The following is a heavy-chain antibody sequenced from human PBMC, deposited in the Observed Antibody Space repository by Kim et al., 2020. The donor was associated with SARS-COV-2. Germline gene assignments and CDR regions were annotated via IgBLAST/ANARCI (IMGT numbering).Heavy chain of an antibody. CDR2: IRSKPKNYAT. CDR3: ATYTDYFFNY. D-gene: IGHD4-17*01. CDR1: GFIFSGST. Sequence: GGFSRLSCAASGFIFSGSTMHWVRQASGKGLEWVGRIRSKPKNYATEYTVSVKGRFTVSRDDSKNTAYLQMNGLKTADTAVYYCATYTDYFFNYWGQGIL. V-gene: IGHV3-73*01. J-gene: IGHJ4*02.